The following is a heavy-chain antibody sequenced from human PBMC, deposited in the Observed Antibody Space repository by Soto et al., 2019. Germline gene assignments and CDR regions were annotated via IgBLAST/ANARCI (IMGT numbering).Heavy chain of an antibody. CDR1: GGSISSYY. J-gene: IGHJ4*02. Sequence: QVQLQEPGPGLVKPSETLSLTCTVSGGSISSYYWSWIRQPPGKGLEWIGYIYYSASTNYSPSLKSRVTISVDTSKNQFSLNLSSVTAADTAVYYCARHLPYCGGDCYSLDYWGQGTLVTVSS. V-gene: IGHV4-59*08. D-gene: IGHD2-21*02. CDR3: ARHLPYCGGDCYSLDY. CDR2: IYYSAST.